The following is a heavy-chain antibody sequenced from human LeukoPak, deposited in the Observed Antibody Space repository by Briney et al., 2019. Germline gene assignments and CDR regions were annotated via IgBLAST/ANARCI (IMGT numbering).Heavy chain of an antibody. CDR3: ARDRGIGDYYHYYFDY. V-gene: IGHV4-38-2*02. CDR2: IYHRGGT. Sequence: SETLSLTCTVSGYSITSGSFWAWIRQPPGKGLEYLAIIYHRGGTHYNPSLKSRVTISIDTTKNQFSLKLSSVTAADTAVYYCARDRGIGDYYHYYFDYWGQGTLVTVSS. J-gene: IGHJ4*02. CDR1: GYSITSGSF. D-gene: IGHD4-17*01.